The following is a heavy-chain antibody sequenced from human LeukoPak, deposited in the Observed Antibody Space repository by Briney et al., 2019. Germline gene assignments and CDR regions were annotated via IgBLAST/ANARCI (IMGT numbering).Heavy chain of an antibody. V-gene: IGHV1-69*05. CDR1: GGTFSSYA. J-gene: IGHJ5*02. D-gene: IGHD3-10*01. CDR2: IIPIFGTA. Sequence: SVKVSCKASGGTFSSYAISWVQQAPGQGLEWMGGIIPIFGTANYAQKFQGRVTITTDESTSTAYIELSSLRSEDTAVYYCARDPMDRGVLNWFDPWGQGTLVTVSS. CDR3: ARDPMDRGVLNWFDP.